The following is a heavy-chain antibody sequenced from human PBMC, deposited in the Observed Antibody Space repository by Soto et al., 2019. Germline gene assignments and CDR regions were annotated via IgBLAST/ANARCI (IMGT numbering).Heavy chain of an antibody. D-gene: IGHD4-17*01. J-gene: IGHJ4*01. CDR3: ATWVDYGDFEGFDF. V-gene: IGHV1-2*04. CDR2: VDPNGGGS. Sequence: SSVKVSCKTSGYSFTDYKLHWVRQAPGQGLEWMGWVDPNGGGSNSAQKFQGSVTMTWDTSITTAYLDLTRLTTNDTATYFCATWVDYGDFEGFDFWG. CDR1: GYSFTDYK.